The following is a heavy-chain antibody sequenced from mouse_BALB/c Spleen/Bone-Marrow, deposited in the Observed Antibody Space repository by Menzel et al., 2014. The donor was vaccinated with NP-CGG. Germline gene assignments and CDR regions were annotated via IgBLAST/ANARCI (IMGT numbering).Heavy chain of an antibody. J-gene: IGHJ1*01. CDR2: INPYNGGT. D-gene: IGHD1-1*01. CDR1: GYSFTGYT. CDR3: ASYYGSTWYFDV. V-gene: IGHV1-18*01. Sequence: VQLKESGPELVKPGASMKISCKASGYSFTGYTMNWVKQSHGKNLEWIGLINPYNGGTTYNQYFNGKATLTVDRSSSTAYMELLSLTSEDSAVYYCASYYGSTWYFDVWGAGTTVTVSS.